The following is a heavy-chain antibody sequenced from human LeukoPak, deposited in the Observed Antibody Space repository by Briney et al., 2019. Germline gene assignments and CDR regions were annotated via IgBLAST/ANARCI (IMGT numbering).Heavy chain of an antibody. CDR3: AKRRPIVASRVYYYIHA. J-gene: IGHJ6*03. Sequence: PGGSLRLSCSASGFSFSDYGMHWVRQAPGKGLEWVAFIRYDGSNKYYADSVEGRFTISRDNSDNMVYLQMNSLRPEDTAVYYCAKRRPIVASRVYYYIHAWGKGTTVIVSS. V-gene: IGHV3-30*02. CDR1: GFSFSDYG. D-gene: IGHD2-15*01. CDR2: IRYDGSNK.